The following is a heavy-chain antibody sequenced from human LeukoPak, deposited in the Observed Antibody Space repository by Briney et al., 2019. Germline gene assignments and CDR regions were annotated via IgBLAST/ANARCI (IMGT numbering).Heavy chain of an antibody. CDR1: GGSISSSSYY. Sequence: PSETLSLTCTVSGGSISSSSYYWGWIRQPPGKGLEWIGSIYYSGSTYYNPSLKSRVTISVDTSKNQFSLKLTSVTAADTAVYYCARVLVVAAKSSFDYWGQGTLVTVSS. D-gene: IGHD2-15*01. CDR2: IYYSGST. V-gene: IGHV4-39*02. J-gene: IGHJ4*02. CDR3: ARVLVVAAKSSFDY.